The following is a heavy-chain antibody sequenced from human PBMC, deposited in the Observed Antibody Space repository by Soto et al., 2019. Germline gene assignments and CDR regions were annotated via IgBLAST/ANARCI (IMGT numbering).Heavy chain of an antibody. CDR1: GFTFSHYA. CDR3: AKDGSHNFDY. D-gene: IGHD1-26*01. CDR2: MSYDGSNE. Sequence: QVQLVESGGGVVQPGRSLRLSCAASGFTFSHYAMHWVRQAPGKGLEWVALMSYDGSNEYYADSVKGRFTISRDNSKNTLYPQMNSRRAEDTAVYYCAKDGSHNFDYWGQGTLVTVSS. V-gene: IGHV3-30*18. J-gene: IGHJ4*02.